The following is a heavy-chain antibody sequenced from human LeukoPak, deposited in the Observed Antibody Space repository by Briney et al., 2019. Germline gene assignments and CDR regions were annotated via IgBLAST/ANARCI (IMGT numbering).Heavy chain of an antibody. V-gene: IGHV4-4*07. CDR3: ARGVDGSKRTREFDY. D-gene: IGHD1-26*01. CDR2: IYTSGST. CDR1: GGSISSYY. J-gene: IGHJ4*02. Sequence: SETLSLTCTVSGGSISSYYWSWIRQPAGKGLEWIRRIYTSGSTNYNPSLKSRVTMSVDTSKNQFSLKLSSVTAADTAVYYCARGVDGSKRTREFDYWGQGTLVTVSS.